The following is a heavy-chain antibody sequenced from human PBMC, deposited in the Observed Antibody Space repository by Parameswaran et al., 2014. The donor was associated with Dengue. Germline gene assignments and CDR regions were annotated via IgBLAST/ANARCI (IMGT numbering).Heavy chain of an antibody. CDR2: INPNSGGT. V-gene: IGHV1-2*02. J-gene: IGHJ4*02. CDR3: AREWCGSSTSCYIRYYFDY. D-gene: IGHD2-2*01. Sequence: WVRQAPGQGLEWMGWINPNSGGTNYAQKFQGRVTMTRDTSISTAYMELSRLRSDDTAVYYCAREWCGSSTSCYIRYYFDYWGQGTLVTVSS.